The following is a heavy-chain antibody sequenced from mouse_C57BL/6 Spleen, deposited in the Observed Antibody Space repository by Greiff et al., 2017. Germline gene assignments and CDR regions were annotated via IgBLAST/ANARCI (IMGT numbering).Heavy chain of an antibody. CDR2: IYPRDGST. J-gene: IGHJ2*01. V-gene: IGHV1-85*01. Sequence: VQLQQSGPELVKPGASVKLSCKASGYPFTSHVINWVKQRPGPGLEWNGWIYPRDGSTKYHEKFKGKAPLTVDTSSSTAYMELHSLTSDDSAVYCCARGDFFDYWGQGTTLTVSS. CDR1: GYPFTSHV. CDR3: ARGDFFDY.